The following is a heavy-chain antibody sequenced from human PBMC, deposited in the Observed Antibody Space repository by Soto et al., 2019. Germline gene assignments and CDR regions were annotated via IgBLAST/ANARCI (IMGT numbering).Heavy chain of an antibody. CDR2: INPGNGNS. CDR3: ASRPDLGEGPLDY. J-gene: IGHJ4*02. D-gene: IGHD3-16*01. Sequence: QVQFVQSGAEVKKPGASVKVSCKASGYTFTSQPIYWVRQAPGQRLEWMGWINPGNGNSRYSEKFQGRVTIARDTSASTAHMELSSLRSEDTAVYYCASRPDLGEGPLDYWGQGTLVTVSS. V-gene: IGHV1-3*01. CDR1: GYTFTSQP.